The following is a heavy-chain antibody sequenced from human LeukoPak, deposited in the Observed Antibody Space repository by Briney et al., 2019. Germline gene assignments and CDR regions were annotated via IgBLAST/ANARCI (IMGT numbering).Heavy chain of an antibody. D-gene: IGHD3-22*01. CDR3: ARVNGFERSTMIVDDAFDI. V-gene: IGHV1-69*04. J-gene: IGHJ3*02. CDR1: GYTFTNFG. Sequence: SVKVSCKASGYTFTNFGITWVRQAPGQGLEWMGRIIPILGIANYAQKFQGRVTITADKSTSTAYMELSSLRSEDTAVYYCARVNGFERSTMIVDDAFDIWGQGTMVTVSS. CDR2: IIPILGIA.